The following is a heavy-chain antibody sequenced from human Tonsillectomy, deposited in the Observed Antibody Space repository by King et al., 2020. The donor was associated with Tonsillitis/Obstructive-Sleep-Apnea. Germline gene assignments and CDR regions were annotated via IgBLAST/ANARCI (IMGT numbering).Heavy chain of an antibody. D-gene: IGHD6-6*01. Sequence: VQLVESGSELKKPGASVKVSCKASGYTFTNYAMNWVRQAPGQGLEWMGWINTNTGNPTYAQGFTGRFVFSLDTSVNTTYLQISSLKAEDTAVYYCARDKVSSLGYYYYMDVWGKGTTVTVSS. J-gene: IGHJ6*03. CDR3: ARDKVSSLGYYYYMDV. CDR2: INTNTGNP. V-gene: IGHV7-4-1*02. CDR1: GYTFTNYA.